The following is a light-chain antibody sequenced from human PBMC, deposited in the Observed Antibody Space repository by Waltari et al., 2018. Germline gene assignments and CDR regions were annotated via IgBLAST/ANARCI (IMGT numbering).Light chain of an antibody. J-gene: IGKJ3*01. CDR2: DAS. Sequence: EITLTQSPVPLSLSPWDRATLSCRATQSIGTYLAWYQQKTGQAPRLLIYDASNRATGIPARFSGSGSGTDFTLTISSLEPEDFAVYHCQQGTTWLFGPGTKVEIK. CDR1: QSIGTY. CDR3: QQGTTWL. V-gene: IGKV3-11*01.